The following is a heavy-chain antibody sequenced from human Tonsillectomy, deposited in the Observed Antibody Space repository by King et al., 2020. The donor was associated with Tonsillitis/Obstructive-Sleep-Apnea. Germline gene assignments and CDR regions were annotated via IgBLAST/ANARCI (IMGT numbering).Heavy chain of an antibody. Sequence: QLQESGPGLVKPSGTLSLTCAVSGAPTSTTNWWSWVRQPPGKGLEWIGQIYHSGTTNCNPSLKSRVSISVDKSKNQFSLNLRSVTAADTAVYYCARGLDSPEWLLSRGLDAFAIWGQGTMVTVSS. J-gene: IGHJ3*02. CDR1: GAPTSTTNW. V-gene: IGHV4-4*02. D-gene: IGHD3-3*01. CDR3: ARGLDSPEWLLSRGLDAFAI. CDR2: IYHSGTT.